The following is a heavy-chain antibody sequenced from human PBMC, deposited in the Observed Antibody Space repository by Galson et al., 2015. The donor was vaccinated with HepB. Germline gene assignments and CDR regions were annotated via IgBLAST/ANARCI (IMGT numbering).Heavy chain of an antibody. CDR3: VKDTTMVTTEFDY. J-gene: IGHJ4*02. V-gene: IGHV3-64D*06. Sequence: SLRLSCAASEFTFGSYAMHWVRQAPGRGLEYVSAISSNGGSTYYADSVKGRFTISRDNSKNTLYLQMSSLRAEDTAVYYCVKDTTMVTTEFDYWGQGTLVTVSS. D-gene: IGHD4-23*01. CDR1: EFTFGSYA. CDR2: ISSNGGST.